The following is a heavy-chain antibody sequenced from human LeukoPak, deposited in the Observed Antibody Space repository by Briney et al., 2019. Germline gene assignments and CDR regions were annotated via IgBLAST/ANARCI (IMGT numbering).Heavy chain of an antibody. CDR3: ARGGPFDILTGHEPFDY. Sequence: ASVKVSCKASGYTFTGYYMHWVRQAPGQGLEWMGWINPNSGGTNYAQKFQGRVTMTRDTSISTAYMEPSRLRSDDTAVYYCARGGPFDILTGHEPFDYWGQGTLVTVSS. CDR1: GYTFTGYY. CDR2: INPNSGGT. V-gene: IGHV1-2*02. D-gene: IGHD3-9*01. J-gene: IGHJ4*02.